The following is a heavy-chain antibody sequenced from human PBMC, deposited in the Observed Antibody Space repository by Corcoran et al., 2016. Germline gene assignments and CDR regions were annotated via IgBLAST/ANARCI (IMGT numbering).Heavy chain of an antibody. V-gene: IGHV1-69*01. CDR2: IIPIFGTA. CDR1: GGTFSSYA. J-gene: IGHJ5*02. D-gene: IGHD1-26*01. Sequence: QVQLVQSGAEVKKPGSSVKVSCKASGGTFSSYAISWVRQAPGQGLEWMGGIIPIFGTANYAQKFQGRVTITADESTSTAYMELRSLRSEDTAVYYCARALVGATAVGEMIYWFDPWGQGTLVTVSS. CDR3: ARALVGATAVGEMIYWFDP.